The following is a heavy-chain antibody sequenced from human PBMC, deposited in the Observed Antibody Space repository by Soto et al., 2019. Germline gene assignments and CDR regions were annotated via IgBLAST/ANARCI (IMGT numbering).Heavy chain of an antibody. D-gene: IGHD2-2*01. V-gene: IGHV3-73*01. CDR1: GFTFSGSA. CDR2: IGSKANSYAT. Sequence: GGSLRLSFAASGFTFSGSAMHWVRQASGKGLEWVGRIGSKANSYATAYAASVKGRFTISRDDSKNTAYLQMNSLKTEDTAVYYCTRQRDLPASDYYYYGMDVWGQGTTVTVSS. CDR3: TRQRDLPASDYYYYGMDV. J-gene: IGHJ6*02.